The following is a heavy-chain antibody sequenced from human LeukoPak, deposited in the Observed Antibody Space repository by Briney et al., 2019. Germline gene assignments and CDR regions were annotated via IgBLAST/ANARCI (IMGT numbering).Heavy chain of an antibody. CDR2: ISSSSSTI. Sequence: GGSLRLSCAASGFTFSSHSMNWVRQAPGKGLEWVSCISSSSSTIYYADSVKGRFTISRDNAKNSLYLQMNSLRAEDTAVYYCARGAYYYEDWGQGTLVTVSS. J-gene: IGHJ4*02. V-gene: IGHV3-48*01. D-gene: IGHD3-22*01. CDR1: GFTFSSHS. CDR3: ARGAYYYED.